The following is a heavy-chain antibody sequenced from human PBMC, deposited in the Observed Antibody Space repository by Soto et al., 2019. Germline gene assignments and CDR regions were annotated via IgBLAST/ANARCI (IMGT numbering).Heavy chain of an antibody. D-gene: IGHD6-6*01. CDR3: ARTRPSITAF. CDR1: GFTFSSYS. J-gene: IGHJ4*02. Sequence: GGSLRLSCAASGFTFSSYSMNWVRQAPGKGLEWVSSISSSSDYIYYADSVKGRFAISRDNAKNSLYLQMNSLRAEDTAVYYCARTRPSITAFWGQGIQVTVSS. V-gene: IGHV3-21*01. CDR2: ISSSSDYI.